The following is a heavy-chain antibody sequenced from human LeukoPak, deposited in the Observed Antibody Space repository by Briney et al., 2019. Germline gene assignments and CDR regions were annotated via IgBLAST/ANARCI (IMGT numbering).Heavy chain of an antibody. CDR1: GFTFSDYG. V-gene: IGHV3-23*01. J-gene: IGHJ5*02. CDR3: ARDLGQYYDTSDNWFDP. Sequence: QPGGTLRLSCAASGFTFSDYGMSWVRQAPGKGLEWVSTISGRGGGTYSADSVKGRFTISRDNAKNTLNLQMNSLRAEDTAVYYCARDLGQYYDTSDNWFDPWGQGTLVTVSS. CDR2: ISGRGGGT. D-gene: IGHD3-22*01.